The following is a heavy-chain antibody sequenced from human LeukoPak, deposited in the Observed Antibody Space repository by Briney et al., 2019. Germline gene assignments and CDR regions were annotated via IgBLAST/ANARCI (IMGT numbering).Heavy chain of an antibody. CDR2: INSYSTNI. CDR3: AKDRALYSSGWTPGY. V-gene: IGHV3-21*01. Sequence: GGSLRLSCVASGFTFSTYAMNWVRQAPGKGLEWVSSINSYSTNIYYADSVKGQFTISRDNAKNSLYLQMNSLRAEDTAVYYCAKDRALYSSGWTPGYWGQGTLVTVSS. D-gene: IGHD6-19*01. CDR1: GFTFSTYA. J-gene: IGHJ4*02.